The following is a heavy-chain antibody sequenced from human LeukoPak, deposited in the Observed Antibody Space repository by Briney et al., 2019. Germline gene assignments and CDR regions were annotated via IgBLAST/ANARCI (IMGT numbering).Heavy chain of an antibody. D-gene: IGHD6-13*01. V-gene: IGHV4-59*12. CDR1: GGSISNNY. J-gene: IGHJ4*02. Sequence: SETLSLTCTVSGGSISNNYWSWIRQPPGKGLEWIGYVYYSGSTNYNPSLKSRVTMSVDTSKNQFSLKLSSVTAADTAVYYCARMIIAAAGTTATYFDYWGQGTLVTVSS. CDR3: ARMIIAAAGTTATYFDY. CDR2: VYYSGST.